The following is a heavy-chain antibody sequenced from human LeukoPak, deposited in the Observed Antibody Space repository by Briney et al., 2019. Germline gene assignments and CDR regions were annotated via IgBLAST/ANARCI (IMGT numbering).Heavy chain of an antibody. CDR3: ARTAEGLLGVFDI. J-gene: IGHJ3*02. D-gene: IGHD1-26*01. V-gene: IGHV1-18*01. CDR1: GYTFTNYG. Sequence: ASVTVSCKASGYTFTNYGVSWVRQAPGQGLEWMGWISPDNGNTNYAQSLQGRVTMTTDTSTSTAYMDLRGLRSDDTAVYYCARTAEGLLGVFDIWGQGTMVTVSS. CDR2: ISPDNGNT.